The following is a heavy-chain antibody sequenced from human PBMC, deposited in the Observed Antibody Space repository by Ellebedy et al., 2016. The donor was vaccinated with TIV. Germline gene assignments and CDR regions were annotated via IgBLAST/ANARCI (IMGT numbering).Heavy chain of an antibody. J-gene: IGHJ6*02. CDR2: ISVYKGRT. CDR3: ARVRWERLGGINYYNHGMDV. Sequence: ASVKVSCXTSGYTFDTYGISWVRQAPGQGLEWMVWISVYKGRTKYAEKFRGRVTLTTDTSTATAYMELRSLRSDDTAVYYCARVRWERLGGINYYNHGMDVWGQGTTVTVSS. CDR1: GYTFDTYG. D-gene: IGHD1-26*01. V-gene: IGHV1-18*01.